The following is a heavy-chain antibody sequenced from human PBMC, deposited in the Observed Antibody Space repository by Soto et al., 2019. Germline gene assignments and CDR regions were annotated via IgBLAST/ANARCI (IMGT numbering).Heavy chain of an antibody. D-gene: IGHD1-26*01. V-gene: IGHV4-31*03. Sequence: SETLSLTCTVSGGSISSGGYYWSWIRQHPGKGLEWIGYIYYSGSTYYNPSLKSRVTISVDTSKNQFSLKLSSVTAADTAVYYCASSRYSGSYSRDAFDIWGQGTMVTVSS. CDR1: GGSISSGGYY. CDR3: ASSRYSGSYSRDAFDI. J-gene: IGHJ3*02. CDR2: IYYSGST.